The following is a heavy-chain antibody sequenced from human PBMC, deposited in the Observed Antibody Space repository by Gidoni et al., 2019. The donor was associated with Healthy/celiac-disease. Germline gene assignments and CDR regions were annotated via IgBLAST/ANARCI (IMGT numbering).Heavy chain of an antibody. J-gene: IGHJ4*02. D-gene: IGHD2-15*01. CDR2: INGNSGHI. CDR3: ARDQDRSADICLDY. V-gene: IGHV3-21*06. CDR1: GFTCSAYG. Sequence: EVQLVESGGGLVKPGGSRRRYRGASGFTCSAYGMNWVRPAPVKGLVWVSGINGNSGHISYSDSLKCRFTISRDNAQRSLYLQMNRLTVEDTAVYYCARDQDRSADICLDYWGQGTLVTVSS.